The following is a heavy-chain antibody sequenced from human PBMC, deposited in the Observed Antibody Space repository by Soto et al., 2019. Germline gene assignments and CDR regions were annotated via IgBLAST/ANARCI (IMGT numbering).Heavy chain of an antibody. CDR3: ARGYCTTTICDPWFDP. V-gene: IGHV5-51*01. Sequence: GESLKISCTGVGYSFTSYWIGWVRRMPGKGLEWMGIIYPGDSDTRYSPSFQGQVTISADKSITTAYLQWSSLKASDTAMYYCARGYCTTTICDPWFDPWGQGTLVTV. CDR2: IYPGDSDT. D-gene: IGHD2-2*01. J-gene: IGHJ5*02. CDR1: GYSFTSYW.